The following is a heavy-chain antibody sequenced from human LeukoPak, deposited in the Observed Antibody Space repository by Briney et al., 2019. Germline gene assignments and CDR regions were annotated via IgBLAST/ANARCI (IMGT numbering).Heavy chain of an antibody. V-gene: IGHV4-34*01. CDR1: GGSFSGYY. D-gene: IGHD6-6*01. Sequence: SETLSLTCAVYGGSFSGYYWSWIRQPPGKGLEWIGEINHSGSTNYNPSLKSRVTISVDTSKNQFSLKLSSVTAADTAVYYCARGRLNTLRSFIAATNFDYWGQGTLVTVSS. CDR3: ARGRLNTLRSFIAATNFDY. CDR2: INHSGST. J-gene: IGHJ4*02.